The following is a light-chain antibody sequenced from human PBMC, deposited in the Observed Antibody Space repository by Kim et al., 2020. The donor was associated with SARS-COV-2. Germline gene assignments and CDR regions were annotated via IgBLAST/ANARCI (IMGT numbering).Light chain of an antibody. CDR2: GKN. J-gene: IGLJ3*02. CDR3: NSRDSSGNHHWV. Sequence: SSELTRDPAVSVALGQTVRITCQGDSLRSYYASWYQQKPGQAPVLVIYGKNNRPSGIPDRFSGSSSGNTASLTITGAQAEDEADYYCNSRDSSGNHHWVFGGGTKLTVL. CDR1: SLRSYY. V-gene: IGLV3-19*01.